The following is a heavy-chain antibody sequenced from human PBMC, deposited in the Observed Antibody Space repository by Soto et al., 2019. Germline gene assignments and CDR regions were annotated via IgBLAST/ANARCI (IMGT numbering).Heavy chain of an antibody. Sequence: LSLTCSVSGGSISSDYWSWLRQPPGKGLEWIGYIYYSGSTNYNPSLKSRVTISVDTSKSQFSLKLSSVTGADTAVYYCARGLGVVVPAAMLGYYGMDVWGQGTTVTVSS. CDR1: GGSISSDY. CDR2: IYYSGST. J-gene: IGHJ6*02. D-gene: IGHD2-2*01. CDR3: ARGLGVVVPAAMLGYYGMDV. V-gene: IGHV4-59*01.